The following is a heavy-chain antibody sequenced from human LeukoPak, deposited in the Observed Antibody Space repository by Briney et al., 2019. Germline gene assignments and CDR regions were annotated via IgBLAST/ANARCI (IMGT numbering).Heavy chain of an antibody. J-gene: IGHJ4*02. V-gene: IGHV1-2*02. CDR3: ARGYIGYCSSTSCPPARYFDY. CDR2: INPNSGGT. D-gene: IGHD2-2*01. Sequence: GASVKVSCKASGYTFTGYYMHWVRQAPGQGLEWMGWINPNSGGTNYAQKFQGRVTMTRDTSISTAYMELSRLRSDDTAVYYCARGYIGYCSSTSCPPARYFDYWGQGTLVTVSS. CDR1: GYTFTGYY.